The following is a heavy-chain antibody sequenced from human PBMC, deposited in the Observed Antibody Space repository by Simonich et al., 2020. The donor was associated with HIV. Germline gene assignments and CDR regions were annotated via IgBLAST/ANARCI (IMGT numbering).Heavy chain of an antibody. CDR3: ARGTQLPNWGYPPRHWFDS. Sequence: QVQLQQWGAGLLKPSEPLSLTCAVYGGYLSHYYWNWIRQPPGKGLEWIGYIIYCGGTNDNPSLKSGVTISLDTSKNQFALKLRSLTAAETALYYCARGTQLPNWGYPPRHWFDSWGQGTLVTVSS. J-gene: IGHJ5*01. D-gene: IGHD7-27*01. V-gene: IGHV4-34*12. CDR2: IIYCGGT. CDR1: GGYLSHYY.